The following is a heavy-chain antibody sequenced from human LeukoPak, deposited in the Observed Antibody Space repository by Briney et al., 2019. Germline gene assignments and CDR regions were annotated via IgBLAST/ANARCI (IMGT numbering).Heavy chain of an antibody. V-gene: IGHV3-30*18. CDR1: GFSFSSYG. Sequence: GGSLRLSCAASGFSFSSYGMHWVRQTPGKGLEWLAVISYDGSDKYYVDSVKGRFTISRDNSKNTLYLQMNSLRPDDTAVYHCAKDLRGSPTIDYWGQRTLVTVSS. J-gene: IGHJ4*02. CDR3: AKDLRGSPTIDY. CDR2: ISYDGSDK. D-gene: IGHD1-26*01.